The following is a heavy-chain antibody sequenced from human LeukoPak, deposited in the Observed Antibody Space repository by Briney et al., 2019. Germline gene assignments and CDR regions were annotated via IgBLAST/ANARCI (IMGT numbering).Heavy chain of an antibody. CDR1: GFTFSSYW. Sequence: GGSLRLSCAASGFTFSSYWMHWVRQAPGKGLVWVSRINSDGRSTSYADSVKSRFTISRDNAKNTLYLQMNSLRAEDTAVYYCARARPPCSSTSCYALVVGFDYWGQGTLVTVSS. CDR3: ARARPPCSSTSCYALVVGFDY. CDR2: INSDGRST. D-gene: IGHD2-2*01. V-gene: IGHV3-74*01. J-gene: IGHJ4*02.